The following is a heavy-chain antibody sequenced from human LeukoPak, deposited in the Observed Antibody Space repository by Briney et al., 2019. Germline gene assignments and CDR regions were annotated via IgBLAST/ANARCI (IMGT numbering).Heavy chain of an antibody. CDR2: ISGSGGST. J-gene: IGHJ4*02. D-gene: IGHD4-17*01. Sequence: GGSLRLSCAASGFTFSSYAMSWVRQAPGKGLEWVSAISGSGGSTYYADSVKGRFTISRDNSKNPLYLQMNSLRAEDTAVYYCAKVRGGDYYFDYWGQGTLVTVSS. CDR1: GFTFSSYA. V-gene: IGHV3-23*01. CDR3: AKVRGGDYYFDY.